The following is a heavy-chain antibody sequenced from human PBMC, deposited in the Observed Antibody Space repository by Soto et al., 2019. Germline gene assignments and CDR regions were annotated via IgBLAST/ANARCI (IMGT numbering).Heavy chain of an antibody. CDR1: RDIFTNYW. D-gene: IGHD3-22*01. CDR3: ASFSYYDSSGAFDY. J-gene: IGHJ4*02. CDR2: IYPGDSDT. Sequence: GESLKISFNSSRDIFTNYWIGWVRQMSGKGLEWMGTIYPGDSDTKYSPSFQGQVTISADKSITTAYLQWSSQKASVTAMYYCASFSYYDSSGAFDYWGQGTLVTVSS. V-gene: IGHV5-51*01.